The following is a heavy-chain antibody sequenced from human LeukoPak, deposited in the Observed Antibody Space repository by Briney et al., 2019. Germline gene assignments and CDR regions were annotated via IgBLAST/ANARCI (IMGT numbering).Heavy chain of an antibody. J-gene: IGHJ6*02. D-gene: IGHD6-13*01. CDR3: ASGIAAAWDYYYGMDV. Sequence: GGSLRLSCAASGFTFSSYWMSWVRQAPGKGLEWVANIKQDGSEKYYVDSVKGRSTISRDNAKNSLYLQMNSLRAEDTAVYYCASGIAAAWDYYYGMDVWGQGTTVTVSS. CDR1: GFTFSSYW. CDR2: IKQDGSEK. V-gene: IGHV3-7*01.